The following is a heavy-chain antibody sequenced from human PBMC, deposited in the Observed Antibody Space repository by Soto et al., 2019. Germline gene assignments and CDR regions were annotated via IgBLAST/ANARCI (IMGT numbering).Heavy chain of an antibody. CDR3: TSGYAFHI. V-gene: IGHV6-1*01. Sequence: QVQLQQSGPGLVKPSQTLLLTCAISGDSVSSDSAAWNWIRQSPSRGLEWLGRTYYRTKWYNEYGESVKSRITINADTSKNQFSLHLKSVTPEDTAMYYCTSGYAFHIWGQGTMITVSS. J-gene: IGHJ3*02. CDR1: GDSVSSDSAA. CDR2: TYYRTKWYN. D-gene: IGHD3-10*01.